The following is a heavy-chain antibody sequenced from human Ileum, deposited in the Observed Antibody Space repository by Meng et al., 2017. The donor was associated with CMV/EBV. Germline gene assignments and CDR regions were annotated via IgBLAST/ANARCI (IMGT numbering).Heavy chain of an antibody. CDR3: AKEGLLIGPNDAFDI. CDR2: ITARSGSTT. D-gene: IGHD3/OR15-3a*01. J-gene: IGHJ3*02. CDR1: GFSFSDYW. Sequence: GESLKISCAVSGFSFSDYWMNWIRQAPGKGLEWIAYITARSGSTTYYADSVKGRFTISRDNARNSLYLQMNSLRPEDTAVYYCAKEGLLIGPNDAFDIWGQGTMVTVSS. V-gene: IGHV3-11*04.